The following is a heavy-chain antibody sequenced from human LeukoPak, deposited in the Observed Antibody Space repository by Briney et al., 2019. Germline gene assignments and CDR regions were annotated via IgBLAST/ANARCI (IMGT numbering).Heavy chain of an antibody. D-gene: IGHD2-2*02. CDR2: INHSGST. Sequence: SETLSLTCAVYGGSFSGYYWSWIRQPPGKGLEWIGEINHSGSTNYNPSLKSRVTMSVDTSKNQFSLKLSSVTAADTAVYYCARAWRIVVVPAAIRRGPFDYWGQGTLVTVSS. CDR3: ARAWRIVVVPAAIRRGPFDY. J-gene: IGHJ4*02. CDR1: GGSFSGYY. V-gene: IGHV4-34*01.